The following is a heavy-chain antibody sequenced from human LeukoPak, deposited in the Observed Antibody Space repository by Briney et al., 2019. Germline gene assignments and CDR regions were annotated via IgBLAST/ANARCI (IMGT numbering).Heavy chain of an antibody. CDR2: IYYSGST. J-gene: IGHJ4*02. CDR3: ARASPSDYYGYVEHFDY. V-gene: IGHV4-59*01. Sequence: SETLSLTCNVSGGSINRNYWSWIRQSPGKGLEWIGYIYYSGSTKYNPSLKSRVTISVDTSKIQFSLKLRSVTAADTAVYYCARASPSDYYGYVEHFDYWGQGTLVTVSS. D-gene: IGHD3-10*01. CDR1: GGSINRNY.